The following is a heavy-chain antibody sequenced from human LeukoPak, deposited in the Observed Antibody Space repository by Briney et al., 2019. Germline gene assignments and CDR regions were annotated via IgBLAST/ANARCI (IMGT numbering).Heavy chain of an antibody. J-gene: IGHJ5*01. CDR2: IYPGDSDT. V-gene: IGHV5-51*01. Sequence: GESLKISCKGSGYSFTSYWIGWVRQMPGKGREWMGIIYPGDSDTRYSPSFQGQVTISADKSISTAYLQWSSLKASDTAMYYCARRSYCGGDCYSGGPTWFDPWGQGTLVTVSS. D-gene: IGHD2-21*02. CDR1: GYSFTSYW. CDR3: ARRSYCGGDCYSGGPTWFDP.